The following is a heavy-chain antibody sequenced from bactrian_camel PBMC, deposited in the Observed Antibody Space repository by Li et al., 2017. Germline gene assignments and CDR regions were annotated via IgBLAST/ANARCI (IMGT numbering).Heavy chain of an antibody. CDR1: GYTYSTYC. CDR3: AADPARQYNPGLYSCTYRSNY. D-gene: IGHD2*01. Sequence: HVQLVESGGGLVQPGGSLTISCAASGYTYSTYCRAWFRQAPGKEREGVSCISWGGGVTYYADSVKGRFTISQDNTKNTLSLQMNSLNPEDTATYYCAADPARQYNPGLYSCTYRSNYWGQGTQVTVS. CDR2: ISWGGGVT. J-gene: IGHJ4*01. V-gene: IGHV3S60*01.